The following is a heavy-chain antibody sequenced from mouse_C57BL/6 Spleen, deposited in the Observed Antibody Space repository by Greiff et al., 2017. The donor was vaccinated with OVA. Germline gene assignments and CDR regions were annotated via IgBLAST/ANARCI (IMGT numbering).Heavy chain of an antibody. CDR3: AREKGPIYYDYGFDY. CDR2: ISYDGSN. V-gene: IGHV3-6*01. CDR1: GYSITSGYY. Sequence: EVQLVESGPGLVKPSQSLSLTCSVTGYSITSGYYWNWIRQFPGNKLEWMGYISYDGSNNYNPSLKNRISITRDTSKNQFFLKLNSVTTEDTATYYCAREKGPIYYDYGFDYWGQGTTLTVSS. J-gene: IGHJ2*01. D-gene: IGHD2-4*01.